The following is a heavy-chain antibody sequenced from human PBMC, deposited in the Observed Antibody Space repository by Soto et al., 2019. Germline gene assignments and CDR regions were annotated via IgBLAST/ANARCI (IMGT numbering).Heavy chain of an antibody. CDR3: ARLNAGTTYYYYGMDV. V-gene: IGHV4-39*01. J-gene: IGHJ6*02. CDR1: GGSISSGSYY. CDR2: IHYSGRT. D-gene: IGHD1-7*01. Sequence: SETLSLTCTVSGGSISSGSYYWGWIRRPPGKGLEWLGSIHYSGRTYDNPSLRSRVTTSVDTSKNQFSLKLSSVTAADTALYYCARLNAGTTYYYYGMDVWGQGTTVTVSS.